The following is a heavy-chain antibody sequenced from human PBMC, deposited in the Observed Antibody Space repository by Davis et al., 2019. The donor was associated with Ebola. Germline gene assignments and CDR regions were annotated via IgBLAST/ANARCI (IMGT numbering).Heavy chain of an antibody. CDR2: INPNSGNT. CDR1: GYTFTGYY. J-gene: IGHJ3*02. Sequence: ASVKVSCKASGYTFTGYYMHWVRQAPGQGLEWMGWINPNSGNTGYAQKFQGRVTMTRNTSISTAYMELSSLRSEDTAVYYCAREIGGDDAFDIWGQGTMVTVSS. CDR3: AREIGGDDAFDI. V-gene: IGHV1-8*02. D-gene: IGHD2-21*01.